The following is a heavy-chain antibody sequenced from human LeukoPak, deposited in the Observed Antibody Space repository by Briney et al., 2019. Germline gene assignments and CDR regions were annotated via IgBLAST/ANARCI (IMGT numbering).Heavy chain of an antibody. J-gene: IGHJ6*02. CDR3: ARTPGWNYYYGMDV. V-gene: IGHV4-59*01. D-gene: IGHD6-19*01. CDR2: IYYSGST. Sequence: SETLSLTCTDSGGSISSYYWSWIRQPPGKGLEWIGYIYYSGSTNYNPSLKSRVTISVDTSKNQFSLKLSSVTAADTAVYYCARTPGWNYYYGMDVWGQGTTVTVSS. CDR1: GGSISSYY.